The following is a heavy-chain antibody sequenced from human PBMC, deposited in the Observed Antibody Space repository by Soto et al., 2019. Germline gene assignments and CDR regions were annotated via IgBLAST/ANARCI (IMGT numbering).Heavy chain of an antibody. CDR2: IHHSGST. V-gene: IGHV4-38-2*01. CDR1: GYPISSGYY. J-gene: IGHJ4*02. D-gene: IGHD5-12*01. Sequence: SETLSLTCAVSGYPISSGYYWGWIRQPPGKGLEWIGIIHHSGSTYYTPSLRSRITISVDTSKNQFSLKMPSVTAADTAVYYCARSSGYVPGGYWGQGILVTVSS. CDR3: ARSSGYVPGGY.